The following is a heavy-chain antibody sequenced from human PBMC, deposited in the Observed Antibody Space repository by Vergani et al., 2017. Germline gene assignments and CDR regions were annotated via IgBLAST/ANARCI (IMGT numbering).Heavy chain of an antibody. CDR1: GFTFSSYS. CDR3: ARMYSTSGFDY. D-gene: IGHD6-13*01. Sequence: VQLVESGGGLVKRGGSLRLSCAASGFTFSSYSMNWVRQAPGKGLEWVAVISYDGSNKYYADSVKGRFTISRDNSKNTLYLQMNSLRAEDTAVYYCARMYSTSGFDYWGQGTLVTVSS. V-gene: IGHV3-30*03. J-gene: IGHJ4*02. CDR2: ISYDGSNK.